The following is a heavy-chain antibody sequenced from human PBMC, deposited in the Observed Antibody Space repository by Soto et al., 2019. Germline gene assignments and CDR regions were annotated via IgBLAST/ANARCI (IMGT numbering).Heavy chain of an antibody. J-gene: IGHJ5*02. Sequence: TLSHTNDVSGGSVSSGGYSWSWIRQPPGKGLEWIGFISPTGSPDYNPSLRSRVAISADTSKNQISLKLSSVTDADTAVYYCASGFLTWGPGLMVT. CDR1: GGSVSSGGYS. V-gene: IGHV4-30-2*01. CDR3: ASGFLT. CDR2: ISPTGSP.